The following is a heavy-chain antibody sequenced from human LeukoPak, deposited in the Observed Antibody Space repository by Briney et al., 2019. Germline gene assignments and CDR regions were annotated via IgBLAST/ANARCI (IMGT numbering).Heavy chain of an antibody. V-gene: IGHV3-30*02. CDR2: IRYDGSNK. CDR3: AKDGIAAAASPYYYYYYMDV. CDR1: GFTFSSYG. D-gene: IGHD6-13*01. Sequence: GGSLRLSCAASGFTFSSYGMHWVRQAPGKGLEWVAFIRYDGSNKYYADSVKGRFTISRDNSKNTLYLQMNSLRAEDTAVYYCAKDGIAAAASPYYYYYYMDVWGKGTTVTVSS. J-gene: IGHJ6*03.